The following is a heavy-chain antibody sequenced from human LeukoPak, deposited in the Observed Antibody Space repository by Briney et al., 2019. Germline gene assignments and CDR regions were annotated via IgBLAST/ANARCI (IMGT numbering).Heavy chain of an antibody. CDR3: ARDLGYCSSTSCYAWFDP. J-gene: IGHJ5*02. Sequence: PSETLSLTCTVSGGSISSYYWSWIRQSPGKGLEWIGYIYYSGSTKYNPSLKSRVTISIDTSKNQFSLKLSSVTAADTAVYYCARDLGYCSSTSCYAWFDPWGQGTLVTVSS. D-gene: IGHD2-2*01. CDR1: GGSISSYY. CDR2: IYYSGST. V-gene: IGHV4-59*01.